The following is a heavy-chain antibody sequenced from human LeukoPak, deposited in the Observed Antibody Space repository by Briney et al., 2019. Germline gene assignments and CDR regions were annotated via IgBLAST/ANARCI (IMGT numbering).Heavy chain of an antibody. J-gene: IGHJ4*02. V-gene: IGHV4-34*01. CDR1: GGSFSGYY. CDR2: INHSGST. Sequence: SETLSLTCAVYGGSFSGYYWSWIRQPPGKGLEWIGEINHSGSTNHNPSLKSRVTISVDTSKNQFSLKLSSVTAADTAVYYCALANSSSWYFDYWGQGTLVTVSS. D-gene: IGHD6-13*01. CDR3: ALANSSSWYFDY.